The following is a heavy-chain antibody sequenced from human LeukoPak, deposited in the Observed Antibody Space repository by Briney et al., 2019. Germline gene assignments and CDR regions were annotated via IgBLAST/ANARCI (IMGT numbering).Heavy chain of an antibody. Sequence: PGGSLRLSSAASGFTFSSYWMHWVRQAPGKGLVWVSRINSDGRSTNYADSVKGRFTISRDNAKNTLYLQMNSLRAEDTAIYYCARWVFGDYFDYWGQGTLVTVSS. CDR3: ARWVFGDYFDY. V-gene: IGHV3-74*01. D-gene: IGHD6-13*01. CDR2: INSDGRST. J-gene: IGHJ4*02. CDR1: GFTFSSYW.